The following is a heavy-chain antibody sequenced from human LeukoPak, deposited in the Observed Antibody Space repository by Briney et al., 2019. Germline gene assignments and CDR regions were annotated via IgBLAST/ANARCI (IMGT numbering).Heavy chain of an antibody. V-gene: IGHV3-7*03. CDR1: GFTVSSNY. CDR3: AREGGDYDFWSGYYANMNYFDY. D-gene: IGHD3-3*01. Sequence: PGGSLRLSCAASGFTVSSNYMSWVRQAPGKGLEWVANIKQDGSEKYYVDSVKGRFTISRDNAKNSLYLQMNSLRAEDTAVYYCAREGGDYDFWSGYYANMNYFDYWGQGTLVTVSS. J-gene: IGHJ4*02. CDR2: IKQDGSEK.